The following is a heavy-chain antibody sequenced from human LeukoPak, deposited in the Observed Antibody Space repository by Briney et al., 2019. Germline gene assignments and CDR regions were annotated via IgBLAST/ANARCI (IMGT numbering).Heavy chain of an antibody. CDR2: IISSSSYM. CDR1: VFVFNYYD. Sequence: PGGSLRLSCVGSVFVFNYYDIIWVRQARGKGLEWVSFIISSSSYMYSAGSTKGRFTISRDNANGSVFLKVSSLRPEDTAVYYCARRGGLSSGRSFDHWGQGTLVTVSS. J-gene: IGHJ4*02. V-gene: IGHV3-21*06. D-gene: IGHD3-16*01. CDR3: ARRGGLSSGRSFDH.